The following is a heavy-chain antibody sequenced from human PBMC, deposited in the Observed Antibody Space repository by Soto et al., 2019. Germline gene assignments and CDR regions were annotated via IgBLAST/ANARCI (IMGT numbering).Heavy chain of an antibody. J-gene: IGHJ6*02. D-gene: IGHD2-21*02. CDR3: ASLGVGDWANYYYYYGMDV. CDR2: VTANGGST. Sequence: EVQLVESGGGLVKPGGSLRLSCAASGFTFSVYAMTWVRQAPGKGLEWVSAVTANGGSTYSADSVKGRFTISRDNSKNTLFLQMNSLRAEDTAVYYCASLGVGDWANYYYYYGMDVWGQGTTVTVSS. CDR1: GFTFSVYA. V-gene: IGHV3-23*04.